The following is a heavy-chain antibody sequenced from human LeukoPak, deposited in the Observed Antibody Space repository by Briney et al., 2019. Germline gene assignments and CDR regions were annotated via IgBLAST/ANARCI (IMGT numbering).Heavy chain of an antibody. CDR1: GFTFSSYS. CDR2: ISSSSSYI. V-gene: IGHV3-21*01. D-gene: IGHD4-23*01. CDR3: AREFYGGNPFPGNAFDI. J-gene: IGHJ3*02. Sequence: PGGSLRLSCAASGFTFSSYSMNWVRQAPGKGLEWVSSISSSSSYIYYADSVKGRFTISRDNAKNSLYLQMNSLRAEDTAVYYCAREFYGGNPFPGNAFDIWGQGTMVTVSS.